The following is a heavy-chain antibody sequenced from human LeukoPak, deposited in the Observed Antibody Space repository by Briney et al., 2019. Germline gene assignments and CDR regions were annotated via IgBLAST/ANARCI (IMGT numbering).Heavy chain of an antibody. CDR2: ISGSGGST. CDR3: AKDRDIVVVVAATHLNWFDP. J-gene: IGHJ5*02. V-gene: IGHV3-23*01. D-gene: IGHD2-15*01. Sequence: GGSLRLSXAASGFTFSSYAMSWVRQAPGKGLEWVSAISGSGGSTYYADSVKGRFTISRDNSKNTLYLQMNSLRAEDTAVYYCAKDRDIVVVVAATHLNWFDPWGQGTLVTVSS. CDR1: GFTFSSYA.